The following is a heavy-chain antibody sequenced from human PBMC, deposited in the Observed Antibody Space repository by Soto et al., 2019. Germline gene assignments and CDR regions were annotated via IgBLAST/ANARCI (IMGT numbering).Heavy chain of an antibody. CDR1: RFTFNSYG. D-gene: IGHD6-13*01. Sequence: ESGGGVVQPGRSLRLSCAASRFTFNSYGMHWARQAPGEGLEWVAVISYDGNRKYYADSVKGRFTISRDFSKNTVDLHMNSLRVEDTAVYFCARKGYGGRWSLDYWGQGILVTVSS. J-gene: IGHJ4*02. V-gene: IGHV3-30*03. CDR3: ARKGYGGRWSLDY. CDR2: ISYDGNRK.